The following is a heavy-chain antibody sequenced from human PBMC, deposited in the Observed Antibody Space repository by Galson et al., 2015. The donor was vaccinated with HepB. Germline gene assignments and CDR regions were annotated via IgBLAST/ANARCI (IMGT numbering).Heavy chain of an antibody. CDR3: ARDDYGGNPARAFDI. CDR1: GGSISSGSYY. J-gene: IGHJ3*02. D-gene: IGHD4-23*01. CDR2: NYTSGST. Sequence: QVQLQESGPGLVKPSETLSLTCTVSGGSISSGSYYWCWIRQPAGKGLEWIGRNYTSGSTNYNPSLKSRVTMSEDTSKNQFSLKLSSVTATDTAVYYCARDDYGGNPARAFDIWGQGTMVTVSS. V-gene: IGHV4-61*02.